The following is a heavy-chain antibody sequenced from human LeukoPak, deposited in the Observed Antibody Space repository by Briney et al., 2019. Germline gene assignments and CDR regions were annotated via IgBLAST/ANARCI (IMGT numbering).Heavy chain of an antibody. D-gene: IGHD5-12*01. Sequence: PGRSLRFSCAASGFSFSYFGIHWVRQAPGKGLEWVAVITREGNKYYADSVKGRFTISRDNFKNTVDLQMNSLRAEDTAVYYCAKVRGYSGYELYYYYGMDVWGQGTTVTVSS. CDR2: ITREGNK. CDR1: GFSFSYFG. CDR3: AKVRGYSGYELYYYYGMDV. V-gene: IGHV3-30*18. J-gene: IGHJ6*02.